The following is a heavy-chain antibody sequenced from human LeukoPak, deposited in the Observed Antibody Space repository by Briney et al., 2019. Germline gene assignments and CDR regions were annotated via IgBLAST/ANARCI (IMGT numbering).Heavy chain of an antibody. CDR3: ARGASYYASGSFFP. V-gene: IGHV1-2*04. Sequence: ASVKVSCKASGYTFTDNYIFWIRQAPGQGLDWMGWINPNSGSTRYAHEYEGWVTMTKDTSINTVYMDLSSLTSDDTAVYYCARGASYYASGSFFPWGQGTLVTVSS. CDR2: INPNSGST. D-gene: IGHD3-10*01. CDR1: GYTFTDNY. J-gene: IGHJ5*02.